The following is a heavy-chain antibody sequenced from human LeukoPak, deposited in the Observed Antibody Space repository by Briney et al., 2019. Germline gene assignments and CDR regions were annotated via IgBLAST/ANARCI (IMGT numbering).Heavy chain of an antibody. CDR2: ISGSGLST. V-gene: IGHV3-23*01. J-gene: IGHJ6*03. CDR1: GFTFSNYA. Sequence: SGGSLRLSCAASGFTFSNYAMSWVRQAPGKGLEWVSSISGSGLSTYYADSVKGRFTISRDNSKNTLYLQMNSLRAEDTAVYYCAKSPAALGGFYYYYMDVWGKGTTVTVSS. D-gene: IGHD2-2*01. CDR3: AKSPAALGGFYYYYMDV.